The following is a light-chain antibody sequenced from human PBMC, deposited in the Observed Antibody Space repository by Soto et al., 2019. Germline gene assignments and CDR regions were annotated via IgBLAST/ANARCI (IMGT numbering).Light chain of an antibody. CDR2: GAS. V-gene: IGKV3-20*01. Sequence: KQVPSTLSCSSGERANLYCRASQSVSRSYFACYQKTPGPPPRLIIDGASSRASGIANRFSSSASAAYFILIISMLSHEASVLYYEQQYGSPRTFGQGTRLEIK. J-gene: IGKJ5*01. CDR3: QQYGSPRT. CDR1: QSVSRSY.